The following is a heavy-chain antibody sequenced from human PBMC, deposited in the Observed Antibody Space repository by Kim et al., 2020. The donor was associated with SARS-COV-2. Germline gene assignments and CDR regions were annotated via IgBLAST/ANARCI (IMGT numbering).Heavy chain of an antibody. V-gene: IGHV3-23*01. D-gene: IGHD5-18*01. CDR1: GFTFSTNA. CDR2: ISGTGGST. Sequence: GGSLRLSCAASGFTFSTNAMGWVRQAPGRGLEWVSSISGTGGSTFYADSVRGRFTISRDISKSTLYLQMNSLRAGDTALYYCAKDVWGYSGMDVWGQGTAVTVSS. CDR3: AKDVWGYSGMDV. J-gene: IGHJ6*02.